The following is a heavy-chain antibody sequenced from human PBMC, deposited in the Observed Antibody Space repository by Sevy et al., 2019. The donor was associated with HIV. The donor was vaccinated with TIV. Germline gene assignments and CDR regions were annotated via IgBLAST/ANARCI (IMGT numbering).Heavy chain of an antibody. CDR3: ARAKAAGTLRYYYYYYMDV. Sequence: SETLSLTCTVSGGSISSYYWSWIRQPPGKGLEWIGYIYYSGSTNYNPSLKSRVTISVDTSKNQFSLKLSSVTAADTAVYYWARAKAAGTLRYYYYYYMDVWGKGTTVTVSS. CDR1: GGSISSYY. D-gene: IGHD6-13*01. CDR2: IYYSGST. V-gene: IGHV4-59*01. J-gene: IGHJ6*03.